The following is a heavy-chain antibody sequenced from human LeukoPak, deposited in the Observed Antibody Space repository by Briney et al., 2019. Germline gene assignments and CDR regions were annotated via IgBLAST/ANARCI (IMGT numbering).Heavy chain of an antibody. CDR3: ARGSGSYSGP. D-gene: IGHD1-26*01. CDR1: GGSISSSSYY. Sequence: SEPLSLPCTVSGGSISSSSYYWGWIRQPPGKGLEWIGSIYYSGSTYYNPSLKSRVTISVDTSKNQFSLKLSSVAAADTAVYYCARGSGSYSGPWGQGTLVTVSS. V-gene: IGHV4-39*07. CDR2: IYYSGST. J-gene: IGHJ5*02.